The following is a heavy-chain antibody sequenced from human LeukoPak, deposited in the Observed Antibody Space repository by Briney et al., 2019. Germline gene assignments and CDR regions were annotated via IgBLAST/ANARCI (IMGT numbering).Heavy chain of an antibody. Sequence: ASVTVSFKASGGTFSIYAISWVRQAPGQGGEWMGRIIPIFGIANYAQKFQGRVTITADKSTSTAYMELSSLRSEDTAVYYCASFNSDIVVVPAAMTGMDVWGQGTTVTVSS. CDR2: IIPIFGIA. D-gene: IGHD2-2*01. CDR3: ASFNSDIVVVPAAMTGMDV. J-gene: IGHJ6*02. V-gene: IGHV1-69*17. CDR1: GGTFSIYA.